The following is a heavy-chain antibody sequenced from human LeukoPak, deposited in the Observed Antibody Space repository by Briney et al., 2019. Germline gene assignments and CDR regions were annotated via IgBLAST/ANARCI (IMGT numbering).Heavy chain of an antibody. Sequence: PSETLSLTCTVSGGSISSSSYYWGWIRQPPGKGLEWIGSIYYSGSTYYNPSLKSRVTISVDTSKNQFSLKLSSVTAADTAVYYCARDGTAVAGTKFDYWGQGTLVTVSS. CDR1: GGSISSSSYY. CDR2: IYYSGST. CDR3: ARDGTAVAGTKFDY. D-gene: IGHD6-19*01. J-gene: IGHJ4*02. V-gene: IGHV4-39*07.